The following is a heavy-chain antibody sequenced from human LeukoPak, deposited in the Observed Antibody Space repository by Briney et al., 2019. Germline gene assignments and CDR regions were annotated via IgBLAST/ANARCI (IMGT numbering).Heavy chain of an antibody. Sequence: GGSLRLSCAASGFTFSSYWMHWVRQTPEKGLVWVSRIDSDGSDTIYADSVQGRFTISRDNAKNTLFLQMNSLRAEDTAVYFCTRGYLGIDYWGQGTLVTVPS. J-gene: IGHJ4*02. CDR3: TRGYLGIDY. V-gene: IGHV3-74*01. CDR2: IDSDGSDT. CDR1: GFTFSSYW. D-gene: IGHD7-27*01.